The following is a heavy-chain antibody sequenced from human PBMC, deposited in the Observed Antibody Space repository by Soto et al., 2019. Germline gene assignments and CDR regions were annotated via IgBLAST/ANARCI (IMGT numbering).Heavy chain of an antibody. CDR3: ARDLRGWYGDNWFDP. J-gene: IGHJ5*02. Sequence: GGSLRLSCAASGFTFSSYSMNWVRQTPGKGLEWVSYISSSSSTIYYADSVKGRFTISRDNAKNSLYLQMNSLRAEDTAVYYCARDLRGWYGDNWFDPWGQGTLVTVSS. D-gene: IGHD6-19*01. CDR1: GFTFSSYS. V-gene: IGHV3-48*01. CDR2: ISSSSSTI.